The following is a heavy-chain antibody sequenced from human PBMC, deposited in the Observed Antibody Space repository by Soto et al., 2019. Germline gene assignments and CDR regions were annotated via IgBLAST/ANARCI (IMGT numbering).Heavy chain of an antibody. CDR3: AKYRSWLRFFDY. CDR1: GFTFSSYA. D-gene: IGHD5-12*01. V-gene: IGHV3-23*01. CDR2: ISGSGGST. J-gene: IGHJ4*02. Sequence: EVQLLESGGGLVQPGGSLRLSCAASGFTFSSYAMSWVRQAPGKGLEWVSAISGSGGSTYYADSVKGRFTISRDNSKNPLYLQMNSLRAEDTAVYYCAKYRSWLRFFDYWGQGTLVTVSS.